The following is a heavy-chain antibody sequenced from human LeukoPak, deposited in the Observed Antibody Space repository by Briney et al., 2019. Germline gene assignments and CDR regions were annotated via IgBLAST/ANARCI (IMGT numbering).Heavy chain of an antibody. CDR2: TYHRSKWYN. J-gene: IGHJ5*02. CDR3: AREGEVGTTWSWFDP. V-gene: IGHV6-1*01. CDR1: GDSVSSNSAA. Sequence: SQTLSLTCAISGDSVSSNSAAWIWIRQSPSRGLEWLGRTYHRSKWYNDYAVSVKSRITITPDTSKSQFALQLNSVTPEDTAVYYCAREGEVGTTWSWFDPWGQGTLVTVSS. D-gene: IGHD1-26*01.